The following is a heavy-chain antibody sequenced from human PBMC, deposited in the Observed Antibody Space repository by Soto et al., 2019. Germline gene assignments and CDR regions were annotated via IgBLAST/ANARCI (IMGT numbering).Heavy chain of an antibody. J-gene: IGHJ4*01. CDR2: ISAYNGNT. CDR3: ARSGRGYCSSTSCLNLDY. D-gene: IGHD2-2*01. CDR1: GYPFTSYV. Sequence: ASLKLSCKSSGYPFTSYVISWVRQAPGQGLEWMGWISAYNGNTNYAQKLQGRVTMTTDTSTSTAYMELRSLRSDDTAVYYCARSGRGYCSSTSCLNLDYWG. V-gene: IGHV1-18*01.